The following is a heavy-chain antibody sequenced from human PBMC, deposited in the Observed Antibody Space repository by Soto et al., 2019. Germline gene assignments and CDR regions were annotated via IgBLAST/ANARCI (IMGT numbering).Heavy chain of an antibody. CDR2: INHSGST. CDR3: ARGRTIFGVAPRGNYMDV. Sequence: SETLSLTCAVYGGSFSGYYWSWIRQPPGKGLEWIGEINHSGSTNYNPSLKSRVTISVDTSKNQFSLKLSSVTAADTAVYYCARGRTIFGVAPRGNYMDVWGKGTTVTVSS. J-gene: IGHJ6*03. D-gene: IGHD3-3*01. CDR1: GGSFSGYY. V-gene: IGHV4-34*01.